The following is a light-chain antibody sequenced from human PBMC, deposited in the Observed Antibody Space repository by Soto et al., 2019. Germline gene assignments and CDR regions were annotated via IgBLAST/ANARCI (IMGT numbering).Light chain of an antibody. J-gene: IGKJ3*01. CDR2: AAS. V-gene: IGKV1-33*01. Sequence: GDRVTITCQASQDIGDYLNWYRQKPGKAPKLLIYAASNLEPGVPSRFRGSGSGTEFSLTITSLQPEDIATYYCQQYDILPQFTFGPGTKVDIK. CDR3: QQYDILPQFT. CDR1: QDIGDY.